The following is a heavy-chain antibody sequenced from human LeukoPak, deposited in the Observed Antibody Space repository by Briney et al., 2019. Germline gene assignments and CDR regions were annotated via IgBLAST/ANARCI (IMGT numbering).Heavy chain of an antibody. D-gene: IGHD3-22*01. Sequence: PGGSLRLSCAASGFTFSSYGMHWVRQAPGKGLEWVVNIKQDGSEKYYADSGKGRFTISRDNAKNSLYLQMNSLRADDTAVYYCARGKPSYYYDSSAYFYNGAFDIWGQGTMVTVSS. CDR3: ARGKPSYYYDSSAYFYNGAFDI. J-gene: IGHJ3*02. CDR1: GFTFSSYG. V-gene: IGHV3-7*01. CDR2: IKQDGSEK.